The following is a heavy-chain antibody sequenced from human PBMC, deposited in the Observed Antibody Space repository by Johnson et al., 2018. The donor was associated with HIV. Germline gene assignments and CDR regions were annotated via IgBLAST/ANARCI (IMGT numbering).Heavy chain of an antibody. CDR3: ARGRSSSSTAAFDI. CDR2: ISYDGSNK. V-gene: IGHV3-30*04. CDR1: GFTFSSYA. D-gene: IGHD6-6*01. J-gene: IGHJ3*02. Sequence: VQLVESGGGVVQPGRSLRLSCAASGFTFSSYAMHWVRQAPGKGLEWVAVISYDGSNKYFADSVKGRFTISRDNSKNTLYLQMKSLRGEDTAVYSCARGRSSSSTAAFDIRGQGTMVTVSS.